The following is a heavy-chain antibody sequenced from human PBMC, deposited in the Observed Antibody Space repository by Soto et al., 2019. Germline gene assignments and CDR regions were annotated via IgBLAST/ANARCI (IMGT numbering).Heavy chain of an antibody. V-gene: IGHV1-69*08. J-gene: IGHJ6*02. D-gene: IGHD2-2*01. Sequence: QVQLVQSGAEVTKPGSSVKVSCKASGGTFSSYTISWVRQAPGQGLEWMGRIIPILGIANYAQKFQGRVTITADKSTSTAYMELSSLRSEDTAVYYCARDSYCSSTSCYEHGMDVWGQGTTVTVSS. CDR3: ARDSYCSSTSCYEHGMDV. CDR2: IIPILGIA. CDR1: GGTFSSYT.